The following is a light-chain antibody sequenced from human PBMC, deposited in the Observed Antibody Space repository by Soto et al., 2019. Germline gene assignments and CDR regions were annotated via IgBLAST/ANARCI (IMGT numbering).Light chain of an antibody. J-gene: IGLJ1*01. V-gene: IGLV1-40*01. Sequence: HSALTQPPSGSGAAGERVTISCTGSSSNIGAGYDVHWYQQLPGTAPKLLIYGNSNRPSGVPDRFSGSKSGTSASLAITGLQAEDEADYYCQSYDSSLSGSYVFGTGTKVTVL. CDR2: GNS. CDR1: SSNIGAGYD. CDR3: QSYDSSLSGSYV.